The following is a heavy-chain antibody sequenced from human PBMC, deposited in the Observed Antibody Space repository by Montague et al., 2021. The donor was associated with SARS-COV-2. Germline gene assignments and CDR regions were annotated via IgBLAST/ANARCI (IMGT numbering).Heavy chain of an antibody. CDR3: AKDQGYDILTGYYPWGMDV. Sequence: SLRLSCAASGFTFDDYAMHWVRQAPGKGLEWVSGISWNSGSIGYADSVRGRFTISRDNAKNSLYLQMNSLRAEDTALYYCAKDQGYDILTGYYPWGMDVWGQGTTATV. D-gene: IGHD3-9*01. V-gene: IGHV3-9*01. J-gene: IGHJ6*02. CDR1: GFTFDDYA. CDR2: ISWNSGSI.